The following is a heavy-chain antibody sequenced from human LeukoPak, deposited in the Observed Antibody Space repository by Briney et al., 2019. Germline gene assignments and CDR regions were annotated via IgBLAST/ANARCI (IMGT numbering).Heavy chain of an antibody. CDR1: GGSFSGYY. CDR3: ARGPSVVVVAATDYYYYYYMDV. Sequence: PSETLSLTCAVYGGSFSGYYWGWIRQPPGKGLEWIGEINHSGSTNYNPSLKSRVTISVDTSKNQFSLKLSSVTAADTAVYYCARGPSVVVVAATDYYYYYYMDVWGKGTTVTVSS. J-gene: IGHJ6*03. D-gene: IGHD2-15*01. CDR2: INHSGST. V-gene: IGHV4-34*01.